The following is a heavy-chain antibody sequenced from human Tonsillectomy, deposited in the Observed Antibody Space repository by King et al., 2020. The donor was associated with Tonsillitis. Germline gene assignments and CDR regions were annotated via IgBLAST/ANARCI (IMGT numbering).Heavy chain of an antibody. CDR3: AKLLSIRDAFDI. V-gene: IGHV3-9*01. CDR2: ISWNSGSI. Sequence: VQLVESGGGLVQPGRSLRLSSAASGFTFDDYAMHWVRQAPGKGLEWVSGISWNSGSIGYAESVKGRFTISRDNAKNSLYLQMNSLRAEDTALYYCAKLLSIRDAFDIWGQGTMVTVSS. CDR1: GFTFDDYA. D-gene: IGHD5/OR15-5a*01. J-gene: IGHJ3*02.